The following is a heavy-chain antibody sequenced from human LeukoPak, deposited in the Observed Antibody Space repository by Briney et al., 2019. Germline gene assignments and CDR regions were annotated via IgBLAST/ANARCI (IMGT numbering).Heavy chain of an antibody. D-gene: IGHD1-26*01. CDR1: GYTFTSYA. CDR2: INAGNGNT. V-gene: IGHV1-3*01. Sequence: ASVKVSCRASGYTFTSYAMHWVRQAPGQRLEWMGWINAGNGNTKYSQKFQGRVTITRDTSASTAYMELSSLRSEDTAVYYCARGRLVGATVYWGQGTLVTVSS. CDR3: ARGRLVGATVY. J-gene: IGHJ4*02.